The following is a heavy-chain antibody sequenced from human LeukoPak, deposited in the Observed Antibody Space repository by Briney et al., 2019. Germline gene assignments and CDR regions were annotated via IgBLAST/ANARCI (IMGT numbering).Heavy chain of an antibody. CDR2: ISAYNGNT. CDR1: GYTFTSYG. V-gene: IGHV1-18*01. Sequence: ASVKVSCKASGYTFTSYGISWVRQAPGQGLEWMGWISAYNGNTNYVQKLQGRVTMTTDTSTSTAYMELRSLRSDDTAVYYCARTAVYYDSSGYYYYFDYWGQGTLVTVSS. D-gene: IGHD3-22*01. J-gene: IGHJ4*02. CDR3: ARTAVYYDSSGYYYYFDY.